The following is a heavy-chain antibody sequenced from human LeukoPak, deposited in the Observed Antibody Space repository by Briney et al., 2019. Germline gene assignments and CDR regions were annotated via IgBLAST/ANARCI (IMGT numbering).Heavy chain of an antibody. V-gene: IGHV3-23*01. D-gene: IGHD6-13*01. J-gene: IGHJ4*02. CDR3: AKDLAAGRPHLYYFDY. CDR2: ISGSGGST. CDR1: GFTFSSYA. Sequence: GGSLRLPCAASGFTFSSYAMSWVRQAPGKGLEWVSAISGSGGSTYYADSVKGRFTISRDNSKNTLYLQMNSLRAEDTAVYYCAKDLAAGRPHLYYFDYWGQGTLVTVSS.